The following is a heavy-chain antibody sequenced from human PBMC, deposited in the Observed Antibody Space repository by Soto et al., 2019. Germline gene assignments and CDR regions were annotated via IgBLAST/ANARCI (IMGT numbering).Heavy chain of an antibody. V-gene: IGHV3-23*01. Sequence: GGSLRLSCSASGFTFSSYAMSWVRQAPGKGLEWVSAISGSGGSTYYADSVKGRFTISRDNSKNTLYLQMNSLRAEDTAVYYCAKDYYDSSGYYQTDSLNYWGQGTLVTVSS. J-gene: IGHJ4*02. CDR2: ISGSGGST. D-gene: IGHD3-22*01. CDR3: AKDYYDSSGYYQTDSLNY. CDR1: GFTFSSYA.